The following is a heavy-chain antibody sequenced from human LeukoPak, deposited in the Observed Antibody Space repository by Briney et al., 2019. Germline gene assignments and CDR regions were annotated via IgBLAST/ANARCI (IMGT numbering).Heavy chain of an antibody. CDR1: GFTFSSYA. CDR3: ATLSFNTLLQPHDA. Sequence: GGSLRLSCAASGFTFSSYAMSWVRQAPGKGLEWVSAISGSGGRTYYADSVKGRFTISRDNSKNTLYLQMNSLRAEDTAVYYCATLSFNTLLQPHDAWGQGTLATVSS. CDR2: ISGSGGRT. D-gene: IGHD3-22*01. V-gene: IGHV3-23*01. J-gene: IGHJ5*02.